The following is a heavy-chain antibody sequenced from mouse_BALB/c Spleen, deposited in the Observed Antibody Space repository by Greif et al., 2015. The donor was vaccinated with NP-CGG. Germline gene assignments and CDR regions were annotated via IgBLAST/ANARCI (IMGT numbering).Heavy chain of an antibody. V-gene: IGHV1S56*01. CDR3: VRDAMDY. Sequence: QLQQSGPELVKPGASVRISCKASGYTFTAYYIHWVKQRPGQGLEWIGWIYPGNVNTKYNEEFKGKATLTADKSSSXVYMQLSSLTSEDSAVYFCVRDAMDYWGQGSSVTVSS. J-gene: IGHJ4*01. CDR1: GYTFTAYY. CDR2: IYPGNVNT.